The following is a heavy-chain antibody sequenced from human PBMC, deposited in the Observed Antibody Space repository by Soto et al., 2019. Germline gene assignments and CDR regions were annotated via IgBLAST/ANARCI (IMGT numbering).Heavy chain of an antibody. V-gene: IGHV1-2*04. CDR2: INPNSGGT. J-gene: IGHJ4*02. D-gene: IGHD3-22*01. Sequence: ASVKLSCEDCGYTYTGYYMHWVRQAPGQGLEWMGWINPNSGGTNYAQKFQGWVTMTRDTSISTAYMELSRLRSDDTAVYYCARAGVPYYYDSSGYYPFDYWGQGTLVTVSS. CDR3: ARAGVPYYYDSSGYYPFDY. CDR1: GYTYTGYY.